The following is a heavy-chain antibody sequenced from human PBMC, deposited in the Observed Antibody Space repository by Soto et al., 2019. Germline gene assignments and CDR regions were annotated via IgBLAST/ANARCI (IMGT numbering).Heavy chain of an antibody. D-gene: IGHD6-6*01. CDR1: GGSFSGYY. J-gene: IGHJ6*03. CDR3: ARAPLGSSIRYYYYMDV. CDR2: INHSGST. V-gene: IGHV4-34*01. Sequence: SSETLSVTWAVYGGSFSGYYWSWIRQPPGKGLEWIGEINHSGSTNYNPSLKSRVTISVDTSKNQFSLKLSSVTAADTAVYYCARAPLGSSIRYYYYMDVWGKGTTVTVSS.